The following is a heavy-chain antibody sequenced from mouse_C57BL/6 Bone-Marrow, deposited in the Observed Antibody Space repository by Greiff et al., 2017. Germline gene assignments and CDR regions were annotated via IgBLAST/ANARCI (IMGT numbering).Heavy chain of an antibody. Sequence: VQLQQPGAELVRPGTSVKLSCKASGYTFTSYWMHWVKQRPGQGLAWIGVIDPSDSYTNYNQKFKGKATLTVDTSSSTAYMQLSSLTSEDSAVYDCGGGITTVVAHFDYWGQGTTLTVSS. D-gene: IGHD1-1*01. V-gene: IGHV1-59*01. CDR3: GGGITTVVAHFDY. CDR1: GYTFTSYW. J-gene: IGHJ2*01. CDR2: IDPSDSYT.